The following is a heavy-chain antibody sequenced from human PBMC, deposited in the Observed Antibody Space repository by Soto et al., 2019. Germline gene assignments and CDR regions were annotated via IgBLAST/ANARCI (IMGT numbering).Heavy chain of an antibody. Sequence: GSLRLSCAASGFTFSSYGMHWVRQAPGKGLEWVAVIWYDGSNKYYADSVKGRFTISRDNSKNTLYLQMNSLRAEDTAVYYCAREYCSGGSCYESPSDAFDIWGQGTMVPVSS. CDR3: AREYCSGGSCYESPSDAFDI. CDR2: IWYDGSNK. CDR1: GFTFSSYG. D-gene: IGHD2-15*01. J-gene: IGHJ3*02. V-gene: IGHV3-33*01.